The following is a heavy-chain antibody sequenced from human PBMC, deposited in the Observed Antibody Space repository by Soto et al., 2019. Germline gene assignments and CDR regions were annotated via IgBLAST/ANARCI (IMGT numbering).Heavy chain of an antibody. V-gene: IGHV3-30*18. CDR2: ISYDGSNK. Sequence: QVQLVESGGGVVQPGRSLRLSCAASEFTFSSYAMHWVRQAPGKGLEWVAIISYDGSNKNYADSVKGRFTISRDNSKNPLYLQMNSLRAEDTALYFCAKDLLPGIAAPHIPWICCFDPWGQGTLVTVSS. D-gene: IGHD6-13*01. CDR3: AKDLLPGIAAPHIPWICCFDP. J-gene: IGHJ5*02. CDR1: EFTFSSYA.